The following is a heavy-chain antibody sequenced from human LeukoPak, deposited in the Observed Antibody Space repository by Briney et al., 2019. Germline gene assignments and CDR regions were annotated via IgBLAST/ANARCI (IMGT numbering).Heavy chain of an antibody. CDR1: GFTFRSYW. CDR2: IKSDGSST. D-gene: IGHD5-18*01. J-gene: IGHJ4*02. CDR3: ARNTAGLTFDY. Sequence: GGSLRLSCAASGFTFRSYWMHWVRQAPGKGLVWVSRIKSDGSSTNYADSVKGRFTISRGNAENTLYLQMNSLRAADTAVYYCARNTAGLTFDYWGQGTLVTVSS. V-gene: IGHV3-74*01.